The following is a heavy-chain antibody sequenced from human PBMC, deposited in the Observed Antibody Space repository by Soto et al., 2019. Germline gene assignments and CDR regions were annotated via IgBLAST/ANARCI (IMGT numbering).Heavy chain of an antibody. CDR1: GGSISSSHW. V-gene: IGHV4-4*02. CDR3: ASDPGWLRCRDAFDI. J-gene: IGHJ3*02. D-gene: IGHD5-12*01. CDR2: IYHSGST. Sequence: SETLSLTCAVSGGSISSSHWWSWVRQPPGKGLECIGEIYHSGSTNYNPSLKSRVTISGDKSKNQFSLKLSSVTAAHTAVYYCASDPGWLRCRDAFDIWGQGTMVTVSS.